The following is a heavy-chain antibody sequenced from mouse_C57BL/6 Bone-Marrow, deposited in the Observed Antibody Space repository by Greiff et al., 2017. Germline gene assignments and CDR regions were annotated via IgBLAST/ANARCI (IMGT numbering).Heavy chain of an antibody. CDR3: AMSWAGTGFAY. Sequence: QVQLQQPGAELVKPGASVKMSCKASGYTLTSYWITGVKQRPGQGLEWIGDIYPGSGSTNYNEKFKSKATLTVDTSSSTAYMQLSSLTSGDSAVYYCAMSWAGTGFAYWGQGPLVSVSA. V-gene: IGHV1-55*01. D-gene: IGHD3-3*01. CDR2: IYPGSGST. J-gene: IGHJ3*01. CDR1: GYTLTSYW.